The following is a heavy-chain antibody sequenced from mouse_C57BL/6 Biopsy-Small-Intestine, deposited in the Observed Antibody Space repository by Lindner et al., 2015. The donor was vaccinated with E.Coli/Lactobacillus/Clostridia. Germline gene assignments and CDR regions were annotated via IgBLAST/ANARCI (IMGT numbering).Heavy chain of an antibody. Sequence: VQLQESGPGLVXPSQSLSITCTISGFSLNSYGVHWVRQPPGKGLEWLVVLWSDGSTTYNSALKSRLSISKDNSKSQVFLKVNSLQADDTAMYYCARDRGSYAMDYWGQGTSVTVSS. V-gene: IGHV2-6*02. CDR1: GFSLNSYG. J-gene: IGHJ4*01. CDR2: LWSDGST. CDR3: ARDRGSYAMDY.